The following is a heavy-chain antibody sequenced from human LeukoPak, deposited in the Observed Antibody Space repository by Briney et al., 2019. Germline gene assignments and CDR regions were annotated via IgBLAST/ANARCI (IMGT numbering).Heavy chain of an antibody. D-gene: IGHD2-15*01. J-gene: IGHJ4*02. CDR1: GGSISISSYY. Sequence: PSETLSLTCTVSGGSISISSYYWGWIRQPPGKGLGWIVNIYYSGSTYYNPSLKSRVTISVDTSKTQFSLKLSSVTAADTAVYYCVPEYCSGGSCYFSGDWGQGTLVTVSS. CDR3: VPEYCSGGSCYFSGD. CDR2: IYYSGST. V-gene: IGHV4-39*01.